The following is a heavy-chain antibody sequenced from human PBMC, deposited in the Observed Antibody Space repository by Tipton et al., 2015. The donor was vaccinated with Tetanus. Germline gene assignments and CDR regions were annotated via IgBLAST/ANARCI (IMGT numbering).Heavy chain of an antibody. CDR1: GGSISSYY. V-gene: IGHV4-59*01. CDR3: ARDERYGDYAY. CDR2: TYYSGST. Sequence: TLSLTCTVSGGSISSYYWSWIRQPPGKGLEWIGYTYYSGSTGYNPSLKSRVTISIDSSKNQFSLKLTSVTAADTAVYYCARDERYGDYAYWGRGALVTVSS. J-gene: IGHJ4*02. D-gene: IGHD4-17*01.